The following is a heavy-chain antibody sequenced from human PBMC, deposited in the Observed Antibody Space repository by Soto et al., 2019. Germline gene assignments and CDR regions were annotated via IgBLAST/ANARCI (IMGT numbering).Heavy chain of an antibody. CDR2: IKSKTDGGTT. V-gene: IGHV3-15*01. CDR3: TTDRFWSGHNDY. Sequence: GGSLRLSCAASGFTFSNAWMSWVRQAPGKGLEWVGRIKSKTDGGTTDYAAPVKGRFTISRDDSKNTLYLQMNSLKTEDTAVYYCTTDRFWSGHNDYWGQGTLVTVSS. D-gene: IGHD3-3*01. J-gene: IGHJ4*02. CDR1: GFTFSNAW.